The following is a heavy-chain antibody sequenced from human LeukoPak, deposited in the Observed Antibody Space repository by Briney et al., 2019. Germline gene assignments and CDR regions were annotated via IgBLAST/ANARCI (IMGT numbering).Heavy chain of an antibody. CDR2: ISWNSGYV. J-gene: IGHJ4*02. CDR1: GFTFDGYA. V-gene: IGHV3-9*03. Sequence: GRSLRLSCTDSGFTFDGYAMHWVRQAPGKGLEWVSGISWNSGYVVYADSVKGRFTISRDNAKNSLYLQMNSLRAEDMALYFCARGIAMTGPFDYWGQGTLVTVSS. CDR3: ARGIAMTGPFDY. D-gene: IGHD6-19*01.